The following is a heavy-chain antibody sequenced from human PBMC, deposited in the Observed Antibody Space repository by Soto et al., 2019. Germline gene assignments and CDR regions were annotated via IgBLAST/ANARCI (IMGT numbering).Heavy chain of an antibody. CDR1: TFTIVTYS. Sequence: GGSLSLSCVASTFTIVTYSLNWVRRAPGKGLERDSSITSNSSFIDYANSVKGRFTISRDNARKSVYLQMNSLTADDTAVYNCARPGAYCNGGGPGNWFDPWGQGTQVTVSS. V-gene: IGHV3-21*04. CDR2: ITSNSSFI. J-gene: IGHJ5*02. D-gene: IGHD2-8*02. CDR3: ARPGAYCNGGGPGNWFDP.